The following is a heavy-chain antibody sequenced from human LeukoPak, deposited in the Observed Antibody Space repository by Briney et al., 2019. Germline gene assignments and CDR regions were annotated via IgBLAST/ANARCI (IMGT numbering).Heavy chain of an antibody. CDR1: GGSNSRYY. D-gene: IGHD3-3*01. J-gene: IGHJ4*02. CDR3: ARERDYDFWSGYYKTYYFDY. CDR2: IYTSGST. V-gene: IGHV4-4*07. Sequence: SETLSLTCIASGGSNSRYYWGWLRQPAGKGLERIGRIYTSGSTNYNPSLKSRVTMSVDTSKNQFSLKLSSVTAADTAVYYCARERDYDFWSGYYKTYYFDYWGQGTLVTVSS.